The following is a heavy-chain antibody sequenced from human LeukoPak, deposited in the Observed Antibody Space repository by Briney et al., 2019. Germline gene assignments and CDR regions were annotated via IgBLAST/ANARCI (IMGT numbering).Heavy chain of an antibody. J-gene: IGHJ4*02. CDR2: INHSGST. CDR1: GGSFSGYY. D-gene: IGHD3-22*01. Sequence: SETLSLTCAVYGGSFSGYYWSWIRQPPGKGLEWIGEINHSGSTNYNPSLNSRVTISVDTSKNQFSLKLSSVTAADTAVYYCARVPHYYDSSGYHRTAGYWGQGTLVTVSS. CDR3: ARVPHYYDSSGYHRTAGY. V-gene: IGHV4-34*01.